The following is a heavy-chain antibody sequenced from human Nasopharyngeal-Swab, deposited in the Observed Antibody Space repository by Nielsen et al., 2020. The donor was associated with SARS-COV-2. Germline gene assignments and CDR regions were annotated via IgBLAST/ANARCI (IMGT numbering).Heavy chain of an antibody. J-gene: IGHJ5*01. Sequence: GESLKISCAASGFTFSSYTMNWVRQAPGKGLEWVSSISPTSDYIYYAESVKGRFTISRDNAKNSLFLQMNSLGAEETAIYYCVRGSYGHYDSWGQGALITVSS. V-gene: IGHV3-21*06. CDR2: ISPTSDYI. CDR3: VRGSYGHYDS. CDR1: GFTFSSYT. D-gene: IGHD4-17*01.